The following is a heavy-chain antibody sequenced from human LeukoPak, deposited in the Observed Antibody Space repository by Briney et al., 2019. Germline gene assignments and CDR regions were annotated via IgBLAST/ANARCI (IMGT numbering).Heavy chain of an antibody. D-gene: IGHD2-15*01. Sequence: SETLSLTCTVSGGSISSGGYYWSWIRQHPGKGLEWIGYIYYSGSTYYNPSLKSRVTISVDASKNQFSLKLSSVTAADTAVYYCARGLGYCSGGSCYLSHWFDPWGQGTLVTVSS. CDR2: IYYSGST. CDR3: ARGLGYCSGGSCYLSHWFDP. V-gene: IGHV4-31*03. J-gene: IGHJ5*02. CDR1: GGSISSGGYY.